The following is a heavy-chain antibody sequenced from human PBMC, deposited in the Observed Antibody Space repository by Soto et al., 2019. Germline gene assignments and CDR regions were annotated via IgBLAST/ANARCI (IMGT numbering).Heavy chain of an antibody. D-gene: IGHD6-19*01. V-gene: IGHV3-30*18. CDR3: AKDPYQVSGWFAEYFQH. J-gene: IGHJ1*01. CDR1: GFTFSSYG. CDR2: ISYDGSNK. Sequence: TGGSLRLSCAASGFTFSSYGMHWVRQAPGKGLEWVAVISYDGSNKYYADSVKGRFTISRDNSKNTLYLQMNSLRAEDTAVYYCAKDPYQVSGWFAEYFQHWGQGTLVTVSS.